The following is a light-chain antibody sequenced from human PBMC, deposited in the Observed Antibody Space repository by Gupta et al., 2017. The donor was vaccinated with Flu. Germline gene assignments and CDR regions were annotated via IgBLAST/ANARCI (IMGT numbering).Light chain of an antibody. Sequence: QSVLTQPPSASGTPGQRGTISCSGSSPNIGSNTVNWYQQLPGTAPKLLIYSNNQRPSGVPDRFSGSKSGTSASLAISGLQSEDEADYYCAAWDDSLNGPVVFGGGTKLTVL. CDR1: SPNIGSNT. J-gene: IGLJ2*01. CDR3: AAWDDSLNGPVV. V-gene: IGLV1-44*01. CDR2: SNN.